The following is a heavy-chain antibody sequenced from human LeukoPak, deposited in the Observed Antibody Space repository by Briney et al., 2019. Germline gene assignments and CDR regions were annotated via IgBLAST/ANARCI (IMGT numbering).Heavy chain of an antibody. CDR3: ARSGYYWTPFDY. D-gene: IGHD3-22*01. Sequence: SETLSLTCTVSGGSISGYYWTWIRQPPGKGLEWIGYIYYSGSTNYNPSLKSRVTISVDTSKNQSSLKLSSVTAADTAVYYCARSGYYWTPFDYWGQGTLVTVSS. CDR2: IYYSGST. CDR1: GGSISGYY. V-gene: IGHV4-59*01. J-gene: IGHJ4*02.